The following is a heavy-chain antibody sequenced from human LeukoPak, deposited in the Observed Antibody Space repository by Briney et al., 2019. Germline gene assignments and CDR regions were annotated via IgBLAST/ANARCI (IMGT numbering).Heavy chain of an antibody. J-gene: IGHJ4*02. Sequence: SETLSLTCTVSGGSISSGSHYWSWIRQPAGKGLEWIGRIYTSGSTNYNPSLKSRVTISVDTSKNQFSLKLSSVTAADTAVYYCARSTYWYDSSGYYTWYFDYWGQGTLVTVSS. V-gene: IGHV4-61*02. CDR1: GGSISSGSHY. D-gene: IGHD3-22*01. CDR2: IYTSGST. CDR3: ARSTYWYDSSGYYTWYFDY.